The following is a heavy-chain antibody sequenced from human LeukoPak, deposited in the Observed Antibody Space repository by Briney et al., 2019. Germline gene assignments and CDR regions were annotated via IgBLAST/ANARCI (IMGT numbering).Heavy chain of an antibody. V-gene: IGHV3-21*01. CDR3: ARSLAVAAYFDD. J-gene: IGHJ4*02. CDR2: ISSTSNYI. D-gene: IGHD6-19*01. CDR1: GFIFSTYS. Sequence: GGSLRLSCSASGFIFSTYSMNWVRQAPGKGLEWVSTISSTSNYIYYADSVKGRFTISRGNAKNSLDLQMNSLTGEDTAVYYCARSLAVAAYFDDWGQGTLVTVSS.